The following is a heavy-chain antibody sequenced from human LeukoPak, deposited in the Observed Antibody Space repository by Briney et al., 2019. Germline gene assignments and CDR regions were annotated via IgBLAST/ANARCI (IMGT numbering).Heavy chain of an antibody. V-gene: IGHV3-23*01. J-gene: IGHJ4*02. CDR1: GFTFSNYG. D-gene: IGHD6-13*01. CDR3: ARGGSSGWSLDF. CDR2: ISHSGGST. Sequence: GGSLRLSCAASGFTFSNYGASWVRQAPGKGLEWVSGISHSGGSTYYADSVKGRFTLSRDNSKNTLYLQMTSLRVEDTAVYYCARGGSSGWSLDFWGQGTLSPSPQ.